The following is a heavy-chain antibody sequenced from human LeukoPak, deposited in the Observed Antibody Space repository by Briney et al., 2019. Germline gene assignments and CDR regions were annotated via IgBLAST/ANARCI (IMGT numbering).Heavy chain of an antibody. J-gene: IGHJ4*02. CDR2: IYSGGDT. D-gene: IGHD6-6*01. Sequence: GGSLRLSCAASGFTVSSNYVSWVRQAPGKGLEWVSVIYSGGDTYYADSVKGRFTLSRDNSKSLLYLQMNSLRAEDTAVYYCARGGAARSAGHWGQGTLVTVSS. V-gene: IGHV3-53*01. CDR3: ARGGAARSAGH. CDR1: GFTVSSNY.